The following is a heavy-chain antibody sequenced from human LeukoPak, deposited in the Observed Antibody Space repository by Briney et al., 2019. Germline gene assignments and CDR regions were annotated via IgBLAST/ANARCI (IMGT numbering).Heavy chain of an antibody. CDR2: IYYSGST. D-gene: IGHD3-22*01. Sequence: TPSETLSLTCTVSGVSISSGDYYWSWIRQPPGKGLEWIGYIYYSGSTYYNPSLKSRVTISVDTSKNQFSLKLSSVTAADTAVYYCAREEGEHSHFKGLKPNYYDSSGWDDAFDIWGQGTMVTVSS. J-gene: IGHJ3*02. CDR1: GVSISSGDYY. V-gene: IGHV4-30-4*01. CDR3: AREEGEHSHFKGLKPNYYDSSGWDDAFDI.